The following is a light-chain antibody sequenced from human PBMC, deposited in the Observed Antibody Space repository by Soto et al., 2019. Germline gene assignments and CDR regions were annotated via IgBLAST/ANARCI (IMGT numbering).Light chain of an antibody. CDR3: SSYTSGSML. Sequence: QPASVSGSPGQSITISCTGTDSDIGSYNYVSWYQQPPGKAPKLIIYEVTNRPSGVSDRFSGSKSANTASLTISGLQADDEADYFCSSYTSGSMLFGGGTKLTVL. CDR2: EVT. CDR1: DSDIGSYNY. J-gene: IGLJ3*02. V-gene: IGLV2-14*03.